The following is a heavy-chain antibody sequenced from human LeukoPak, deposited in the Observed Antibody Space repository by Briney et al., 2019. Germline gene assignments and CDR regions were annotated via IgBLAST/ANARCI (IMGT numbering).Heavy chain of an antibody. CDR3: ARDVGSSWPTDAFDI. Sequence: PGGSLRLSCAASGFTFSSYSMNWVRQAPGKGLEWVSSISSSSSYIYYADSVKCRFTISRDNAKNSLYLQMNSLRAEDTAVYYCARDVGSSWPTDAFDIWGQGTMVTVSS. CDR1: GFTFSSYS. D-gene: IGHD6-13*01. CDR2: ISSSSSYI. V-gene: IGHV3-21*01. J-gene: IGHJ3*02.